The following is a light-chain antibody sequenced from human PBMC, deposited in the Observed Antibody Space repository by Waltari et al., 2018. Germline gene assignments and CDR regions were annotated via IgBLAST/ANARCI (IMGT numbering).Light chain of an antibody. CDR2: DAS. V-gene: IGKV1-33*01. CDR3: QQYDNLPLT. Sequence: DIQMTQSPSSLSASVGDRVHITCQASQDISNYLNWYQQKPGKAPKLLIYDASNLETGVPSRFSGSGSGTDFTFTISSLQPDDIATYYCQQYDNLPLTFGGGTKVEIK. J-gene: IGKJ4*01. CDR1: QDISNY.